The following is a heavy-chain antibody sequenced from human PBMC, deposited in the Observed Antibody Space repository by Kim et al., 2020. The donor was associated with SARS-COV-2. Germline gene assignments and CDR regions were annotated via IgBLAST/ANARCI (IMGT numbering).Heavy chain of an antibody. CDR1: GFTFSSYG. V-gene: IGHV3-33*01. CDR3: ARTTGSSPAGYFDR. D-gene: IGHD1-1*01. J-gene: IGHJ2*01. Sequence: GGSLRLSCAASGFTFSSYGMHWVRQAPGKGLEWVAVIWYDGSNKYYADSVTGRFTISSDNSKNTLYLQMNSLRAEDTAVYYCARTTGSSPAGYFDRWGRGTLVTVSS. CDR2: IWYDGSNK.